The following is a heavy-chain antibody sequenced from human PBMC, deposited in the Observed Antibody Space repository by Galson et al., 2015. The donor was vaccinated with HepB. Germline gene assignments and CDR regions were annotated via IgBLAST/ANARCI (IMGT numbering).Heavy chain of an antibody. D-gene: IGHD4-23*01. CDR2: IYYSGST. CDR3: ARLNDYGGNPYYFDY. J-gene: IGHJ4*02. V-gene: IGHV4-59*01. Sequence: ETLSLTCTVSGGSISSYYWRWIRQPPGKGLERIGYIYYSGSTNYNPSLKSRVTISVDTFKNQFSLKLSSVTAADTAVYYCARLNDYGGNPYYFDYWGQGTLVTVSS. CDR1: GGSISSYY.